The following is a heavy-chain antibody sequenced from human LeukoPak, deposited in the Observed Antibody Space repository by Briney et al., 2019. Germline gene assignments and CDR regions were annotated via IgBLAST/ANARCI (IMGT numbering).Heavy chain of an antibody. V-gene: IGHV4-39*07. J-gene: IGHJ6*03. CDR2: IYYSGST. CDR1: GGSISSSSYY. Sequence: SETLSLTCTVSGGSISSSSYYWGWIRQPPGKGLEWIGSIYYSGSTYYNPSLKSRVTISVDTSKNQFSLKLSSVTAADTAVYYCAREKRGIAARRYYYYMDVWGKGTTVTVSS. D-gene: IGHD6-6*01. CDR3: AREKRGIAARRYYYYMDV.